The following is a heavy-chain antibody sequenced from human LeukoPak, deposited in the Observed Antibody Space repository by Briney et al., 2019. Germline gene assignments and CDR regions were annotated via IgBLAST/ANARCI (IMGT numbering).Heavy chain of an antibody. CDR3: ARAASPYYYGSGSYYSRFDY. Sequence: SQTLSLTCDISGDSLTSNSAAWNWIRQSPSRGLEWLGRTYYRSKWYTDYAVSVKSRISINPDTSQNQFSLQLNSVTPEDTAVYYCARAASPYYYGSGSYYSRFDYWGQGTLVTVSS. V-gene: IGHV6-1*01. CDR1: GDSLTSNSAA. CDR2: TYYRSKWYT. J-gene: IGHJ4*02. D-gene: IGHD3-10*01.